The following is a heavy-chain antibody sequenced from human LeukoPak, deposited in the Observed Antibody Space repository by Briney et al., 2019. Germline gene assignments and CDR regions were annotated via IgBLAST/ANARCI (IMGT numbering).Heavy chain of an antibody. D-gene: IGHD1-26*01. J-gene: IGHJ3*02. CDR3: AREGILDAFDI. CDR2: IYTSGST. CDR1: GDSISSSNSY. V-gene: IGHV4-61*02. Sequence: TLSLTCTVSGDSISSSNSYWGWIRQPAGKGLEWIGRIYTSGSTNYNPSLKSRVTISVDTSKNQFSLRLSPVTAADTAVYFCAREGILDAFDIWGQGTMVTVSS.